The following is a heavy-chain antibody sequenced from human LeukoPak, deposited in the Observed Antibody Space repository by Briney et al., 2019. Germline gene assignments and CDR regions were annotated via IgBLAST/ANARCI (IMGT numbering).Heavy chain of an antibody. Sequence: GGSLRLSCAASGFTFSSYAMSWVRQAPGKGLEWVSAISGSGGSTYYADSVKGGFTISRDNSKNTLYLQMNSLRAEDTAVYYCAKGAVPFIAAAGTFDYWGQGTLVTVSS. D-gene: IGHD6-13*01. CDR1: GFTFSSYA. CDR3: AKGAVPFIAAAGTFDY. V-gene: IGHV3-23*01. J-gene: IGHJ4*02. CDR2: ISGSGGST.